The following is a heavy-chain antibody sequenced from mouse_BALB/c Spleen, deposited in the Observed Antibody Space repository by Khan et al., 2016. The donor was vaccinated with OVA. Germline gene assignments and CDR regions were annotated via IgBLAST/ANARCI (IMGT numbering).Heavy chain of an antibody. CDR2: IWSAGSK. CDR1: GFSLTNYS. Sequence: QVQLKESGPGLVQPSQSLSITCTVPGFSLTNYSVHWVRQSPGKGLEWLGVIWSAGSKDYNAAFISRLTIRKDNSRSQVFFKMNSLEPNDTAIYYCARRGYDYGRAALLSYWSQGTLVTVSA. J-gene: IGHJ3*01. CDR3: ARRGYDYGRAALLSY. V-gene: IGHV2-2*02. D-gene: IGHD2-4*01.